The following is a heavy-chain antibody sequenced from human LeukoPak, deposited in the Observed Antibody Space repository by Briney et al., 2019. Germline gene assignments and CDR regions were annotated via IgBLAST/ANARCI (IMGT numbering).Heavy chain of an antibody. D-gene: IGHD3-3*01. CDR2: IRYDGSNK. CDR1: GFTFSSYG. Sequence: GGSLRLSCAASGFTFSSYGLHWVRQAPGKGLEWVAFIRYDGSNKYYADSVKGRFTISRDNSKNTLYLQMNSLRAEDTAVYYCAKGYYDFWSGYYPLRHWGQGTLVTVSS. V-gene: IGHV3-30*02. J-gene: IGHJ1*01. CDR3: AKGYYDFWSGYYPLRH.